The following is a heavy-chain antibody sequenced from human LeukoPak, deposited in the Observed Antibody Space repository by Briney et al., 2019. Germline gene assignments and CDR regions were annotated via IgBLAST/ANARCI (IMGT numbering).Heavy chain of an antibody. CDR2: IYSDGST. J-gene: IGHJ4*02. CDR1: GFTVSSNY. D-gene: IGHD4-17*01. CDR3: ASRATVTSSLYFDY. Sequence: GGSLRLSCAASGFTVSSNYMSWVRQAPGKGLEWVSVIYSDGSTFYADSVKGRFTISRDNSKNTLFLQMNRLRAEDTAIYYCASRATVTSSLYFDYWGQGTLVTVSS. V-gene: IGHV3-53*01.